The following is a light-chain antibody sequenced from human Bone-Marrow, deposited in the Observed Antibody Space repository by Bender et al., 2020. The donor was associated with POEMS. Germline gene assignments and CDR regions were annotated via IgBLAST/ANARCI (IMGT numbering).Light chain of an antibody. CDR2: EAS. Sequence: QSALTQAASVSGSPGQSITISCTGTSSDVGSYNLVSWYQQHPGKVPKVIIFEASKRPSGVSNHFSGSKSGNTASLTISGLQAEDEANYLCCSYTSSDTWVFGGGTKVTVL. J-gene: IGLJ3*02. V-gene: IGLV2-23*01. CDR1: SSDVGSYNL. CDR3: CSYTSSDTWV.